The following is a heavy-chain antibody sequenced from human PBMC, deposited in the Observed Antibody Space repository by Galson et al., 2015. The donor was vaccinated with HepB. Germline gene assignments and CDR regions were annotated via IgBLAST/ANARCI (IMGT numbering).Heavy chain of an antibody. CDR1: GYSFTSYW. D-gene: IGHD3-3*01. J-gene: IGHJ6*03. Sequence: QSGAEVTKPGESLRISCTGSGYSFTSYWISWVRQMPGKGLEWMGRIDPSDSYTNYSPSFQGHVTISADKSISTAYLQWSSLKASDTAMYYCARHGPWPFGVVHGGYMDVWGKGTTVTVSS. V-gene: IGHV5-10-1*01. CDR2: IDPSDSYT. CDR3: ARHGPWPFGVVHGGYMDV.